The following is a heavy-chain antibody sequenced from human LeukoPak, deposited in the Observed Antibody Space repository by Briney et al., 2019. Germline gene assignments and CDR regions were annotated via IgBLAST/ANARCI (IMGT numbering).Heavy chain of an antibody. CDR1: GGTFSSYA. J-gene: IGHJ6*03. V-gene: IGHV1-69*05. Sequence: ASVKVSCKASGGTFSSYAISWVRQAPGQGLEWMGGIIPIFGTANYAQKLQGRVTITTDESTSTAYMELSSLRSEDTAVYYCARALYYYDSSGYYDYYYYYYMDAWGKGTTVTVSS. D-gene: IGHD3-22*01. CDR3: ARALYYYDSSGYYDYYYYYYMDA. CDR2: IIPIFGTA.